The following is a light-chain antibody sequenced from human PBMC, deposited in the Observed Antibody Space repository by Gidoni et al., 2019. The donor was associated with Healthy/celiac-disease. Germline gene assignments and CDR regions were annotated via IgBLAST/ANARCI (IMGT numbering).Light chain of an antibody. J-gene: IGLJ2*01. CDR3: SSYAGSNNFDVV. CDR1: SSAVGGYNY. CDR2: EVS. Sequence: QSALTQPPSASGSPGQSVTISCTGTSSAVGGYNYVSWYQQHPGKAPKLMIYEVSKRPSGVPDRFSGSKSGNTASRTVSGLQAEDEAEYYCSSYAGSNNFDVVFGGGTKLTVL. V-gene: IGLV2-8*01.